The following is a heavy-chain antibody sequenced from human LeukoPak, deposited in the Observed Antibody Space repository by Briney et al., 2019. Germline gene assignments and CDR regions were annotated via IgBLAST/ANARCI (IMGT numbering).Heavy chain of an antibody. Sequence: SETLSLTCTVSGGSISSYYWSWIRQPAGKGLEWIGRIYTSGSTNYNPSLKGRVTMSVDTSKNQFSLKLSSVTAADTAVYYCAREVVARLRKQYYYYGMDVWGQGTTVTVSS. J-gene: IGHJ6*02. CDR1: GGSISSYY. D-gene: IGHD2-15*01. CDR3: AREVVARLRKQYYYYGMDV. CDR2: IYTSGST. V-gene: IGHV4-4*07.